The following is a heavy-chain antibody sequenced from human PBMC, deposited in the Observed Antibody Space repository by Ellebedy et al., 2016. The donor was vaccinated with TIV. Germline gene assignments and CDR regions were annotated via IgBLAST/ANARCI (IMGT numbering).Heavy chain of an antibody. D-gene: IGHD3-22*01. J-gene: IGHJ4*02. CDR2: IRSKANNYAT. CDR3: ARHPTYCDSSGPH. CDR1: GFTLSASA. V-gene: IGHV3-73*01. Sequence: PGGSLRLSCAASGFTLSASAMHWVRQASGKGLEWVGRIRSKANNYATAYAASIKGRFTISRDDSKNTAYLLMNSLIAEDTAVYYCARHPTYCDSSGPHWGQGTLVTVSS.